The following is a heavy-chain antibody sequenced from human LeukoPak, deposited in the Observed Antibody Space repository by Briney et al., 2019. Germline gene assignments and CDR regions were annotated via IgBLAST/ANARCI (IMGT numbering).Heavy chain of an antibody. CDR2: IYYSGST. D-gene: IGHD1/OR15-1a*01. CDR1: GGSISSYY. CDR3: AIRAREQRDSSPGNWLDP. V-gene: IGHV4-59*01. Sequence: SETLSLTCTVSGGSISSYYWSWIRQPPGKGLEWIGYIYYSGSTNYNPSLKSRVTISVDTSKNQFSLKLTSVTAADTAVYYCAIRAREQRDSSPGNWLDPWGQGTLVTVPS. J-gene: IGHJ5*02.